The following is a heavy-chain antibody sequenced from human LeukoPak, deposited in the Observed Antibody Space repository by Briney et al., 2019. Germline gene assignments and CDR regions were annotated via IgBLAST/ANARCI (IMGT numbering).Heavy chain of an antibody. V-gene: IGHV3-30*18. CDR1: GFTFSSYG. D-gene: IGHD3-22*01. CDR2: ISHDGSNE. Sequence: PGRSLRLSCAASGFTFSSYGMHCVRQAPGKGLEWVAVISHDGSNEYYADSVKGRFTISRDNSKNTLYLQMTSLRAEDTAVYYFAKGDQYYYDRSGSYNGFNYWGQGTLVTVSS. CDR3: AKGDQYYYDRSGSYNGFNY. J-gene: IGHJ4*02.